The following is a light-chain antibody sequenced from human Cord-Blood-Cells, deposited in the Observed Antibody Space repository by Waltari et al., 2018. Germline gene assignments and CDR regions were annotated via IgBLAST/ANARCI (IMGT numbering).Light chain of an antibody. CDR2: AAS. CDR3: QQSYSTPYT. V-gene: IGKV1-39*01. Sequence: EIQMTQSPSSLSASVGDRVTITCRASQSISSYLNWYQQKPGKAPKLLIYAASSLQSWVPSRFSGSGSGTDFTLTISSLQPEDFATYYCQQSYSTPYTFGQGTKLEIK. CDR1: QSISSY. J-gene: IGKJ2*01.